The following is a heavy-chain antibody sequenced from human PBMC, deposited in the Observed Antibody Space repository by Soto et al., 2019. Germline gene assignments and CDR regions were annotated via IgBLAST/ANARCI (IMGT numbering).Heavy chain of an antibody. D-gene: IGHD3-3*01. CDR2: INPNSGGT. CDR3: ARSFGAEGHYYYYGMDV. V-gene: IGHV1-2*02. Sequence: GASVKVSCKASGYTFTGYYMHWVRQAPGQGLEWMGWINPNSGGTNYAQKFQGRVTMTRDTSISTAYMELSRLRSDDTAVYYCARSFGAEGHYYYYGMDVWGQGTTVSV. CDR1: GYTFTGYY. J-gene: IGHJ6*02.